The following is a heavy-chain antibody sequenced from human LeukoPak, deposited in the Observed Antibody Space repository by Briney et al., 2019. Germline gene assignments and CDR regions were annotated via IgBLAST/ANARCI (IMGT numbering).Heavy chain of an antibody. V-gene: IGHV4-30-2*01. D-gene: IGHD3-22*01. CDR1: GGSISSGGYS. Sequence: PSQTLSLTCAVSGGSISSGGYSWSWIRQPPGKGLEWIGYIYHSGSTYYNPSLKSRVTISVDTSKKPFSLKLTSVTAADTAVYFCARGRRGDYYDSSGPDAFDIWGEGTMVTVSS. CDR3: ARGRRGDYYDSSGPDAFDI. J-gene: IGHJ3*02. CDR2: IYHSGST.